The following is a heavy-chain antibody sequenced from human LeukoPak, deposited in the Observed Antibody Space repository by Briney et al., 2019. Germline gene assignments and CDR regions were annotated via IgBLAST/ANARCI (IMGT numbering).Heavy chain of an antibody. CDR2: IKQDGSEK. D-gene: IGHD1-26*01. J-gene: IGHJ2*01. CDR1: GFTFSSYW. Sequence: GGSLRLSCAASGFTFSSYWMSWVRQAPGKGLEWVANIKQDGSEKYYVDSVKGRFTISRDNAKNSLYLQMNSLKTEDTAVYYCARAASSSGYWYFHLWGRGALVTVSS. CDR3: ARAASSSGYWYFHL. V-gene: IGHV3-7*03.